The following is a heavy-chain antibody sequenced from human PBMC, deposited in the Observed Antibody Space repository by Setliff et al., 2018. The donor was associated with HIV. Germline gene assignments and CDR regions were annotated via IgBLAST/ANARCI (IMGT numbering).Heavy chain of an antibody. CDR2: IKQDGSEK. V-gene: IGHV3-7*03. CDR3: ASSGYNYGGYYMDV. Sequence: LSCAASGFTFSSCWVTWVRQGPGKGLEWVANIKQDGSEKYYVDSVKGRFTISRDNGKNSLYLQMNSLRAEDTAVYYCASSGYNYGGYYMDVWGKGTTVTVSS. D-gene: IGHD5-18*01. J-gene: IGHJ6*03. CDR1: GFTFSSCW.